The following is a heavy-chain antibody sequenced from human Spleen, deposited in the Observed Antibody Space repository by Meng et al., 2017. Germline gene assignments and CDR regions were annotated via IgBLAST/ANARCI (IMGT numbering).Heavy chain of an antibody. CDR1: GGTFSSYA. J-gene: IGHJ3*02. CDR3: AAALDGGLFDI. Sequence: SVKVSCKASGGTFSSYAISWVRQAPGQGLEWMGGIIPIFGTANYAQKFQGRVTITANKSTSTAYMALYSLRSGDTAVYYCAAALDGGLFDIWGQGTMVTVSS. D-gene: IGHD5-18*01. V-gene: IGHV1-69*06. CDR2: IIPIFGTA.